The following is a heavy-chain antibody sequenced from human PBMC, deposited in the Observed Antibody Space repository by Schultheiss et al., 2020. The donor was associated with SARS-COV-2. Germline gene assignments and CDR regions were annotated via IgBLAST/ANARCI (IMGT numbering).Heavy chain of an antibody. CDR1: GFTFSSYS. V-gene: IGHV3-48*04. D-gene: IGHD6-19*01. Sequence: GGSLRLSCAASGFTFSSYSMNWVRQAPGKGLEWDSYISSSSSTIYYADSVKGRFTISRDNAKNSLYLQMNSLRAEDTAVYYCARGKQWLDDPYYYYGMDVWGQGTTVTVSS. CDR3: ARGKQWLDDPYYYYGMDV. CDR2: ISSSSSTI. J-gene: IGHJ6*02.